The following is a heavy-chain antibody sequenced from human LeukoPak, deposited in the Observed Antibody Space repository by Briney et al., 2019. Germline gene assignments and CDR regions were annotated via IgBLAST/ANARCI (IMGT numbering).Heavy chain of an antibody. CDR1: GGSISSYY. CDR3: ARGGGVGYYYYYMDV. CDR2: IYYSGST. J-gene: IGHJ6*03. V-gene: IGHV4-59*01. Sequence: SETLSLTCTVSGGSISSYYWSWIRQPPGKGLEWIGYIYYSGSTNYNPSLRSRVTISVDTSKNQFSLKLSSVTAADTAVYYCARGGGVGYYYYYMDVWGKGTTVTISS. D-gene: IGHD1-26*01.